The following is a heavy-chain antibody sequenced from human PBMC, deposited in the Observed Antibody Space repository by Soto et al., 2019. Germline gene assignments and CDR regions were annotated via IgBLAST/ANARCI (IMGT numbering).Heavy chain of an antibody. CDR3: ARTGIAALFDY. CDR1: GGSISSYY. Sequence: SETLSLTCTVSGGSISSYYWSWIRQPPGKGLEWIGYIYYSGSTNYNPSLKSRVTISVDTSKNQFSLKLSSVTAADTAVYYYARTGIAALFDYWGQGTLVTVSS. J-gene: IGHJ4*02. V-gene: IGHV4-59*08. CDR2: IYYSGST. D-gene: IGHD6-13*01.